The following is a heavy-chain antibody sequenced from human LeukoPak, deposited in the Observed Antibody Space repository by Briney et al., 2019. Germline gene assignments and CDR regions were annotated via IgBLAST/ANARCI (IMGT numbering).Heavy chain of an antibody. CDR1: GDSVSSNSAA. CDR2: TYYRSKWYY. CDR3: ARDPVGGSTIFDY. Sequence: SQTLSLTCAISGDSVSSNSAAWNWNRQSPSRGLEWLGRTYYRSKWYYDYAVAVKSRISINPDTSKSQFSLQLSSVTPEDTAVYYCARDPVGGSTIFDYWGQGTLVTVSS. D-gene: IGHD1-26*01. J-gene: IGHJ4*02. V-gene: IGHV6-1*01.